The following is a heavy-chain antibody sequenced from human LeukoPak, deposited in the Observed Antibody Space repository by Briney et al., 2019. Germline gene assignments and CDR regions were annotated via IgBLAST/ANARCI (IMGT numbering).Heavy chain of an antibody. CDR3: VRDQEAFDY. CDR1: GYSFTSNY. CDR2: IYPRDGST. J-gene: IGHJ4*02. V-gene: IGHV1-46*01. Sequence: ASVKVSCKASGYSFTSNYIHWVRQAPGQGLEWMGMIYPRDGSTSYAQKFQGRVTVTRDTSTSTDHMELSGLRSEDTAVYYCVRDQEAFDYWGQGTLVTVSS.